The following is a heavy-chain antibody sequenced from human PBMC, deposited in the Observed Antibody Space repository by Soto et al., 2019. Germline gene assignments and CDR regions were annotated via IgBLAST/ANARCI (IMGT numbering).Heavy chain of an antibody. J-gene: IGHJ5*02. Sequence: QVQLQESGPGLEKPSGTLSLTCAVSGGSISNNRWWTWVRQAPGKGLEWIGEIHDRGSTNYNLALKSRATVSIDGSKNQFSLEMRAVTAADTAVYYCAGQWAAGYGAFAPWGQGTLVTVSS. D-gene: IGHD3-9*01. CDR2: IHDRGST. CDR3: AGQWAAGYGAFAP. CDR1: GGSISNNRW. V-gene: IGHV4-4*02.